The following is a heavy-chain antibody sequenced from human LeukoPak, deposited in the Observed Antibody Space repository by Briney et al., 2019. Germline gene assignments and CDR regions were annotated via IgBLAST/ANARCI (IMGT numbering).Heavy chain of an antibody. CDR3: ARDLGQYYDTSDNWFDP. D-gene: IGHD3-22*01. CDR2: INSDGINT. Sequence: PGGSLRLSCGASGFTFSRTWMHWVRQAPGKGLVCVSRINSDGINTSYADSVKGRFTISRDNAKNTLNLQMNSLRAEDTAVYYCARDLGQYYDTSDNWFDPWGQGTLVTVSS. J-gene: IGHJ5*02. CDR1: GFTFSRTW. V-gene: IGHV3-74*01.